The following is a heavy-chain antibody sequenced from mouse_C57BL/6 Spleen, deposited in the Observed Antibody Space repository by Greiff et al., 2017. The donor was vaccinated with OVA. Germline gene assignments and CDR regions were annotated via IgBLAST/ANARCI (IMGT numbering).Heavy chain of an antibody. V-gene: IGHV5-17*01. CDR3: ARVWDYYGSSPWFAY. CDR1: GFTFSDYG. CDR2: ISSGSSTI. Sequence: DVMLVESGGGLVKPGGSLKLSCAASGFTFSDYGMHWVRQAPEKGLEWVAYISSGSSTIYYADTVKGRFTISRDNAKNTLFLQMTSLRSEDTAMYYCARVWDYYGSSPWFAYWGQGTLVTVSA. J-gene: IGHJ3*01. D-gene: IGHD1-1*01.